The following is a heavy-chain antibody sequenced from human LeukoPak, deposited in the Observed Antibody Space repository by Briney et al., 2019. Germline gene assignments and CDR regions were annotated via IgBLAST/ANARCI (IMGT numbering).Heavy chain of an antibody. CDR3: ARDGAAVAATYYNHYMDV. CDR1: GGSFSGYY. J-gene: IGHJ6*03. Sequence: SETLSLTCAVYGGSFSGYYWSWIRQPPGKGLEWIGEINHSGSTNYNPSLKSRVTISVDTSKNQFSLKLSSVTAADTAVYYCARDGAAVAATYYNHYMDVWGKGTTVTVSS. V-gene: IGHV4-34*01. CDR2: INHSGST. D-gene: IGHD6-19*01.